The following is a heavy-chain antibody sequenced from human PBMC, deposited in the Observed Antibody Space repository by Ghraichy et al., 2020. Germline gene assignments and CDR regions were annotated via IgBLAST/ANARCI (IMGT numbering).Heavy chain of an antibody. CDR3: ARDVIATRGVDY. CDR2: IYYSGST. CDR1: GGSISSGGYY. J-gene: IGHJ4*02. V-gene: IGHV4-31*03. Sequence: SETLSLTCTVSGGSISSGGYYWSWIRQHPGKGLEWIGYIYYSGSTYYNPSLKSRVTISVDTSKNQFSLKLSSVTAADTAVYYCARDVIATRGVDYWGQGTLVTVSS. D-gene: IGHD3-22*01.